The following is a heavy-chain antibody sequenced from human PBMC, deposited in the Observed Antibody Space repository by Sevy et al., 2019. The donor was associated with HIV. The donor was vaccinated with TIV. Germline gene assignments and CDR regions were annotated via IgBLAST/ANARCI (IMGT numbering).Heavy chain of an antibody. CDR1: GFTFSSYA. CDR3: AKERSESYSGH. D-gene: IGHD1-26*01. V-gene: IGHV3-23*01. Sequence: GGSLRLSCAASGFTFSSYAMSWVRQAPGKGLEWVSAISDSGGRTYYADSVKGRFTISRDNYKNTLYPQMNALRVEDTAVYYCAKERSESYSGHWGQGTLVTVSS. CDR2: ISDSGGRT. J-gene: IGHJ4*02.